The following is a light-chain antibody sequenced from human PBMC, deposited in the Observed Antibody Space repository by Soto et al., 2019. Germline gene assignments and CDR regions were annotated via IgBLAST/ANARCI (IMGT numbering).Light chain of an antibody. CDR1: SSDVGSYNL. Sequence: QSALTQPASVSGSPGQSITISCTGTSSDVGSYNLVSWYQQHPGKAPKLMIYEGDKRPSGVSNRFSGSKSGYTASLTISELQAEDEADYYCTSFTSSSTWVFGGGTKVTVL. J-gene: IGLJ3*02. V-gene: IGLV2-14*02. CDR3: TSFTSSSTWV. CDR2: EGD.